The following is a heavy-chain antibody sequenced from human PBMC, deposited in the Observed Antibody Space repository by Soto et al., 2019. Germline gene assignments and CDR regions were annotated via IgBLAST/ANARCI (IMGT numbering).Heavy chain of an antibody. D-gene: IGHD1-26*01. J-gene: IGHJ5*02. CDR1: GDSISSYY. CDR2: MYTSGST. CDR3: AREMMAATGRFDP. V-gene: IGHV4-4*07. Sequence: QVQLQESGPGLVKPSETLSLTCTVSGDSISSYYWGWFRQPAGKGLEWIGRMYTSGSTNYNPSLKSRVTMSVDTSKNQFSLKLNSVTAADTAVYYCAREMMAATGRFDPWGQGTLVTVSS.